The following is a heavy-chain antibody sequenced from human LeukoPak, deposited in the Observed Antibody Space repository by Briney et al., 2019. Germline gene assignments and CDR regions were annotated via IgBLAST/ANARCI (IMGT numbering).Heavy chain of an antibody. CDR2: IYYSGST. CDR3: ARDFDWNDASFDI. CDR1: GGSISSGDYY. D-gene: IGHD1-1*01. Sequence: PSETLSLTCTVSGGSISSGDYYWSWIRQPPGKGLEWIGYIYYSGSTYYNPSLKSRVTISVDTSKNQFSLKLSSVTAADTAVYYCARDFDWNDASFDIWGQGTTVTVSS. J-gene: IGHJ3*02. V-gene: IGHV4-30-4*01.